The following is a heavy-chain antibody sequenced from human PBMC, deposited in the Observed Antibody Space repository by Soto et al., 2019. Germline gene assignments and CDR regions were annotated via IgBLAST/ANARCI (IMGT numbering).Heavy chain of an antibody. CDR3: AGDLADYDIWSGYLNCFDP. J-gene: IGHJ5*02. CDR2: IYHSGST. CDR1: GYSISSGYY. D-gene: IGHD3-3*01. V-gene: IGHV4-38-2*01. Sequence: SETLSFTCAVSGYSISSGYYWGWLRQPPGKWLEWIGSIYHSGSTYYNPSLKSRVTLSVDTSKSQFSLKLSSVTAADTGVYYCAGDLADYDIWSGYLNCFDPWGQGTLVTVSS.